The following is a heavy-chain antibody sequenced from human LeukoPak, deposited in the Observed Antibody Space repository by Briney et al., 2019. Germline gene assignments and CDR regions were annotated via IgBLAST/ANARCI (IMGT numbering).Heavy chain of an antibody. J-gene: IGHJ4*02. CDR2: ISGSGDST. Sequence: PGGSLRLSCAASGFTFSSYGMSWVRQAPGKGLEWVSGISGSGDSTYYVDSVKGRFTISRDNSKNMLYVQMNSLRAEDTAVYYCAARSNNWYVLDYWGQGTLVTVSS. CDR1: GFTFSSYG. V-gene: IGHV3-23*01. CDR3: AARSNNWYVLDY. D-gene: IGHD6-13*01.